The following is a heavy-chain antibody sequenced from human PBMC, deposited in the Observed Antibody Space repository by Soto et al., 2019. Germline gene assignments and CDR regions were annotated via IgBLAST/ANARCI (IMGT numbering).Heavy chain of an antibody. CDR2: INHSGST. CDR1: GGYFSGDY. V-gene: IGHV4-34*01. Sequence: SEPLSLTCAGYGGYFSGDYWRWIRQPPGKVLEWIGEINHSGSTNYNPSLKSRVTISVDTSKNQFSLKLSSVTAADTAVYYCARARAWGLYLFDPLGQVALVNVSS. D-gene: IGHD1-26*01. CDR3: ARARAWGLYLFDP. J-gene: IGHJ5*02.